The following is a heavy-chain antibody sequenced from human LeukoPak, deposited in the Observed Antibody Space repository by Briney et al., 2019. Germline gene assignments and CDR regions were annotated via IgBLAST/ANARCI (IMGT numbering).Heavy chain of an antibody. J-gene: IGHJ4*02. Sequence: SETLSLTCTVSGGSISSYYWSWIRQPPGKGLEWIGYIYYSGSTNYNPSLKSRVTISVDTSKSQFSLKLSSVTAADTAVYYCARTYYYGSGSLFDYWGQGTLVTVSS. CDR1: GGSISSYY. CDR3: ARTYYYGSGSLFDY. D-gene: IGHD3-10*01. CDR2: IYYSGST. V-gene: IGHV4-59*01.